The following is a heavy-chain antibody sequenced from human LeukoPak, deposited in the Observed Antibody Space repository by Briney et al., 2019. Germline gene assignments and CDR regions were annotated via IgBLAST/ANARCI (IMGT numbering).Heavy chain of an antibody. V-gene: IGHV3-33*01. Sequence: GRSLRLSCTASGFTFSNYGMHWVRQAPGKGLEWVAVMWVWNDGSNEYYADSVKGRFTIARDNSKNTLYLQMVSLRAEDTTDYYCARDRFPHDDAHYGMDVWGQGTTVTVSS. CDR2: MWVWNDGSNE. CDR3: ARDRFPHDDAHYGMDV. D-gene: IGHD3-16*01. CDR1: GFTFSNYG. J-gene: IGHJ6*02.